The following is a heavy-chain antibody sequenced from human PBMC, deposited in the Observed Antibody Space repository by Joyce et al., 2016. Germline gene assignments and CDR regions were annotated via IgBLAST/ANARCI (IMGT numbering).Heavy chain of an antibody. CDR1: GFIFSSKE. Sequence: EVQLVESGGGLVQPGGSLILSCAASGFIFSSKEMNWVRQAPGKGLEWITYISRRGDLIHYADSVRGRFTVSRDNAGSSLYLQMESLRAEDTAMYYCASPSCAVCGQGSLVTVSS. J-gene: IGHJ4*02. CDR3: ASPSCAV. CDR2: ISRRGDLI. V-gene: IGHV3-48*03.